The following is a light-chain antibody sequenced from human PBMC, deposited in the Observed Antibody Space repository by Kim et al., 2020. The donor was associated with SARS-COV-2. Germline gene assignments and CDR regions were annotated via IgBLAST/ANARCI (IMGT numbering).Light chain of an antibody. CDR1: QSVTNDY. J-gene: IGKJ4*01. V-gene: IGKV3-20*01. CDR3: QQYGTSPLT. CDR2: GAS. Sequence: LSPGETATLSCRASQSVTNDYLAWYQQKPGQAPRHLIYGASSRATGIPDRFSGSGSGTDFTLTISGLEPEDFAVYCCQQYGTSPLTFGGGTKLEI.